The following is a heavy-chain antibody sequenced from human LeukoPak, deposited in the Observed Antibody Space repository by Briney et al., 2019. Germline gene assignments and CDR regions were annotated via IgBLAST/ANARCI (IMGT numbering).Heavy chain of an antibody. CDR1: GFTFSSYW. CDR3: ARGAYGGNFFGH. Sequence: GGSLRLSCAASGFTFSSYWMHWVRQAPGKGPVWVSRINSDGSSTSDGSSTSYADSVKGRLTISRDNAKNTLYLQMNSLRAEDTAVYYCARGAYGGNFFGHWGQGTLVTVSS. V-gene: IGHV3-74*01. D-gene: IGHD4-23*01. J-gene: IGHJ4*02. CDR2: INSDGSSTSDGSST.